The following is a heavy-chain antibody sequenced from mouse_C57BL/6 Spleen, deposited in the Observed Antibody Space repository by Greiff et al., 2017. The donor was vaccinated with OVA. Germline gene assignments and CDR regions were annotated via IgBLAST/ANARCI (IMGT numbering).Heavy chain of an antibody. D-gene: IGHD2-3*01. CDR1: GYTFTSYW. J-gene: IGHJ3*01. V-gene: IGHV1-53*01. CDR3: ARSGSYAGYRAWFAY. Sequence: QVHVKQPGTELVKPGASVKLSCKASGYTFTSYWMHWVKQRPGQGLEWIGNINPSNGGTNYNEKFKSKATLTVDKSSSTAYMQLSSLTSEDSAVYYCARSGSYAGYRAWFAYWGQGTLVTVSA. CDR2: INPSNGGT.